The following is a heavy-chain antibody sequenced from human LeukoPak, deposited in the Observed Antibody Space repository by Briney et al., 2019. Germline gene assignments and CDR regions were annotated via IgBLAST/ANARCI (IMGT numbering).Heavy chain of an antibody. D-gene: IGHD6-19*01. Sequence: SETLSLTCAVYGGSLRGSYWSWIRKPPGKGLKWIGEINHSGSTNYNPSLKSRVTISVDTSKNQFSLKLSSVTAADTAVYYCARGGPYSSGWSVYYYYGMDVWGKGTTVTVSS. J-gene: IGHJ6*04. V-gene: IGHV4-34*01. CDR1: GGSLRGSY. CDR3: ARGGPYSSGWSVYYYYGMDV. CDR2: INHSGST.